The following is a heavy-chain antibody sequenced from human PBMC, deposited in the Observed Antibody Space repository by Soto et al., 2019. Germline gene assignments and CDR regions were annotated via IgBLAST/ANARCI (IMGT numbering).Heavy chain of an antibody. J-gene: IGHJ5*02. CDR1: GGSINTYY. CDR2: VYTTGST. D-gene: IGHD1-1*01. V-gene: IGHV4-4*07. Sequence: PSETLSLTCTVTGGSINTYYWSWIRQSAGKGLVWIGRVYTTGSTNYNTSLKSRVTIFVDTSRNQFSLSLRSVTAADAAVYFCGRDFNFMIVDFTATSWNFDPWGQGTLVTVSS. CDR3: GRDFNFMIVDFTATSWNFDP.